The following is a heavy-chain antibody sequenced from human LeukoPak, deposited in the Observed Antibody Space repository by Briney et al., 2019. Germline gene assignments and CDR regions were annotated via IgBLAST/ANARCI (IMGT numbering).Heavy chain of an antibody. V-gene: IGHV3-33*01. D-gene: IGHD2-15*01. CDR2: IWSDGSYI. J-gene: IGHJ4*02. Sequence: GGSLRLSCAASGFTFSSYGMHWVRQAPGKGLEWVAVIWSDGSYIYYSDSVKGRFTLSRDNSKNTVNLQMNSLRVEGTAVYYCARRGAYCSGATCYLDYWGQGTPVTVSS. CDR3: ARRGAYCSGATCYLDY. CDR1: GFTFSSYG.